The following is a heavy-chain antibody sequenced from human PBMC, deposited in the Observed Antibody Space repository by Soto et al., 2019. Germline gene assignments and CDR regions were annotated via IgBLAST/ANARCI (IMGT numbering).Heavy chain of an antibody. J-gene: IGHJ6*02. D-gene: IGHD2-8*01. CDR2: ISGYNGNR. CDR1: GYTFTSYG. CDR3: ARDLPQQWRPRGGSYNYYGMDV. Sequence: ASVKVSCQASGYTFTSYGISWVRQAPGQGLEWMGWISGYNGNRNYAQKLQGRVTMPTDTSTGTAYMELKSLRSDDTAAYYCARDLPQQWRPRGGSYNYYGMDVWGQGTTVTVSS. V-gene: IGHV1-18*01.